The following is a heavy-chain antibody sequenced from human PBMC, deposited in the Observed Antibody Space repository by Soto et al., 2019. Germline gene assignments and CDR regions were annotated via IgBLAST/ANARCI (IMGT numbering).Heavy chain of an antibody. CDR1: GFSLSASGVG. CDR2: IYWDDDK. J-gene: IGHJ4*01. CDR3: AHRRGPYSNWNDGDFDY. Sequence: GSGPTRVNPTQTLTLTCTFSGFSLSASGVGVGWIRQPPGQAPECLALIYWDDDKRYNPSLKSRLTVAKDTSRNQVVLTMTNMDPVDTATYFCAHRRGPYSNWNDGDFDYWGHGTLVTVSS. V-gene: IGHV2-5*02. D-gene: IGHD1-1*01.